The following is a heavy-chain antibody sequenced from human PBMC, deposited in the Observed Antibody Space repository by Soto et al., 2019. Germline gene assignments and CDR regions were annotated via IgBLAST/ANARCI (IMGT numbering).Heavy chain of an antibody. CDR1: GFTFSSYS. Sequence: EVQLVESGGGLVQPGGSLRLSCAASGFTFSSYSMNWVRQAPGKGLEWVSYISSSSSTIYYADSVKGRFTISRDNAKNSLYLQMNSLRDEDTAVYYCVRGLYYYDSRGYWGYWGQGTLVTVSS. J-gene: IGHJ4*02. V-gene: IGHV3-48*02. D-gene: IGHD3-22*01. CDR3: VRGLYYYDSRGYWGY. CDR2: ISSSSSTI.